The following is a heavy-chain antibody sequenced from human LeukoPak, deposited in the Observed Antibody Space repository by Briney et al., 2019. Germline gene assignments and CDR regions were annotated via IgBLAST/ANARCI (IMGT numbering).Heavy chain of an antibody. CDR2: MNPNSGNT. Sequence: GASVKVSCKASGYTFTSYDINWVRQATGQGLEWMGWMNPNSGNTGYAQKFQGRVTMTRNTSIGTAYMELSSLRSEDTAVYYCARGPGSSSGHYYYYYYMDVWGKGTTVTVSS. V-gene: IGHV1-8*01. J-gene: IGHJ6*03. CDR1: GYTFTSYD. CDR3: ARGPGSSSGHYYYYYYMDV. D-gene: IGHD6-6*01.